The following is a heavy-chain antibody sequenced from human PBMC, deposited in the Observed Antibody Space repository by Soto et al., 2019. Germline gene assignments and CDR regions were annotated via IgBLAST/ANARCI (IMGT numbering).Heavy chain of an antibody. CDR3: AREAPDYDILTGYPADRAFDI. J-gene: IGHJ3*02. V-gene: IGHV4-30-2*05. Sequence: SETLSLTCAVSGGSISSGGYSWSWIRQPPGKGLEWIGYMYHSGSTYYNPSLKSRVTISVDTSKNQFSLKLSSVTAADTAVYYCAREAPDYDILTGYPADRAFDIWGQGTMVTVSS. CDR1: GGSISSGGYS. CDR2: MYHSGST. D-gene: IGHD3-9*01.